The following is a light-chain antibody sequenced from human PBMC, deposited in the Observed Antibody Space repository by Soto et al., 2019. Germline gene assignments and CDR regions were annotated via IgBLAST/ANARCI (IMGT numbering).Light chain of an antibody. CDR2: KAA. V-gene: IGKV1-5*03. Sequence: DIQMTQSPSTLSASVGDRVTITCRASQSISSWLAGYQQKPGKAPKLLIYKAASLQSGVTSRFSGSGSGTEFTLTISSLQPDDFATYYCQQYNSYQYTFGQGTKLEIK. CDR1: QSISSW. CDR3: QQYNSYQYT. J-gene: IGKJ2*01.